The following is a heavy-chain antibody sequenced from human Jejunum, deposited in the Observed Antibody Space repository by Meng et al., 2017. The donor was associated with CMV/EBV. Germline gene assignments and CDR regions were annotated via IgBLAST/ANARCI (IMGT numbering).Heavy chain of an antibody. D-gene: IGHD3-16*01. CDR1: GFTVSDDY. CDR2: IYSTGGT. Sequence: SCAGSGFTVSDDYVSWVRQAPGKGLEWVSVIYSTGGTYYADSVRGRLAISRDNSKNTVFLQMNSLRAEDTSVYYCARGWGSWGLWGQGTQVTVSS. J-gene: IGHJ4*02. V-gene: IGHV3-53*01. CDR3: ARGWGSWGL.